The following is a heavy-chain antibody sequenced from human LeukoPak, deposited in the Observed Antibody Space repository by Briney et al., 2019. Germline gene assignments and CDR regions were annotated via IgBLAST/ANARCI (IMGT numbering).Heavy chain of an antibody. V-gene: IGHV1-3*03. CDR3: AREFRSGWRAYDY. Sequence: ASVKVSCKASRYTFTGYFVHWVRQAPGQGREWMGWINAGNGNTKYSQEFQGRVTITRDTSASTAYMELSSLRSEDMAVYYCAREFRSGWRAYDYWGQGTLVTVSS. CDR1: RYTFTGYF. CDR2: INAGNGNT. J-gene: IGHJ4*02. D-gene: IGHD6-19*01.